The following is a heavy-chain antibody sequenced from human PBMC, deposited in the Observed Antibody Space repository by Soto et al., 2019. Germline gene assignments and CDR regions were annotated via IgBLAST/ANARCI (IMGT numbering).Heavy chain of an antibody. CDR3: LYYYDSSGFQVDY. V-gene: IGHV3-15*01. CDR1: GFNFRNAW. CDR2: IKSKTDGGTT. Sequence: LRLSCAASGFNFRNAWMSWVRQAPGKGLEWVGRIKSKTDGGTTDHGAPVKGRFTISRDDSTNTLYLQMSSLKTEDTAVYYSLYYYDSSGFQVDYWGQGTPVTVSS. D-gene: IGHD3-22*01. J-gene: IGHJ4*02.